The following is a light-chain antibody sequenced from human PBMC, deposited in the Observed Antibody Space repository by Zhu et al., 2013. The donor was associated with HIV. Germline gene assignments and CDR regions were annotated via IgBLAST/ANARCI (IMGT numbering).Light chain of an antibody. CDR2: GAS. CDR1: QSVSNNF. Sequence: EIVLTQSPGTLSLSPGERATLSCRASQSVSNNFLAWYQQKPGQAPRLLIYGASSRATGIPDRFSGGGSGTDFTLTISRLEPEDFAVYYCQQYGSSPYTFGLGDQAGDQT. V-gene: IGKV3-20*01. CDR3: QQYGSSPYT. J-gene: IGKJ2*01.